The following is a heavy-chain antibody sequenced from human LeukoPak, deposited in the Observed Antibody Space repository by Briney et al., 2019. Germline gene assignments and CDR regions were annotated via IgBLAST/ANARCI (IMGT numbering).Heavy chain of an antibody. J-gene: IGHJ6*02. CDR3: ARDRHLRYFDWLPLYYYGMDV. Sequence: GGSLRVSCAASGFTFSSYGMHWVRQAPGKGLEWVAVIWYDGSNKYYADSVKGRFTISRDNSKNTLYLQMNSLRAEDTAVYYCARDRHLRYFDWLPLYYYGMDVWGQGTTVTVSS. CDR1: GFTFSSYG. D-gene: IGHD3-9*01. V-gene: IGHV3-33*01. CDR2: IWYDGSNK.